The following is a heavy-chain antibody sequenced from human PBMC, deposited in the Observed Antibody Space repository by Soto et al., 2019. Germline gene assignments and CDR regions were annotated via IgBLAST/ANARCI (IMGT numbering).Heavy chain of an antibody. Sequence: EVQLLESGGGLVQPGGSLRLSCAASGFTFSSYAMSWVRQAPGKGLEWVSAISGSGGSTYYADSVKGRFTISRDNSKNTLYLQMNSLRSEDTAVYYCAKARLWEGHAFDIWGQGTMVTVSS. CDR3: AKARLWEGHAFDI. J-gene: IGHJ3*02. CDR1: GFTFSSYA. CDR2: ISGSGGST. D-gene: IGHD1-26*01. V-gene: IGHV3-23*01.